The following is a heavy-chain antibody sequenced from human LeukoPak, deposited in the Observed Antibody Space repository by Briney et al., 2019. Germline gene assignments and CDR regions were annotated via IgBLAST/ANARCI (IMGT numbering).Heavy chain of an antibody. CDR1: GFTFSSYG. Sequence: PGGSLRLSCAASGFTFSSYGMSWVRQTPGKGLEWVSAISGSGGSTYYADSVKGRFTISRDNSKNTLYLQMHSLRAEDTAVYYCAGRNGDPYYFDYWGQGTLVTVSS. J-gene: IGHJ4*02. D-gene: IGHD4-17*01. V-gene: IGHV3-23*01. CDR3: AGRNGDPYYFDY. CDR2: ISGSGGST.